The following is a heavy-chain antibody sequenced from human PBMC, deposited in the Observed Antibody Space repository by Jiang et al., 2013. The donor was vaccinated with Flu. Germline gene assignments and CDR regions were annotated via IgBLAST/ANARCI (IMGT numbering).Heavy chain of an antibody. CDR1: GYSFTNYW. CDR3: VKYLTYSGNYNTGDAFDI. Sequence: GAEVKKPGESLKISCQGSGYSFTNYWIGWVRQMPGKGPQWMGIIYPGDSDTRYSPAFQGQVIISADKSISTAYLQWSSLKASDTAMYYCVKYLTYSGNYNTGDAFDIWGQGTMVTVSS. J-gene: IGHJ3*02. V-gene: IGHV5-51*01. CDR2: IYPGDSDT. D-gene: IGHD1-26*01.